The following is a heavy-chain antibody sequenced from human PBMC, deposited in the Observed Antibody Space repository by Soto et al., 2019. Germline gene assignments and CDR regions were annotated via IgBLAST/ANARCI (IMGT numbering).Heavy chain of an antibody. Sequence: SQSMALPCTVSGGTISSYYWSWILQPPGKGLEWIGFMYFGGSFNYNPSLTSRVTLSWETSKNQFSMRVTSVTAPDTAVYFCARSYYASIGFAVGICGQGTLVTVSS. CDR3: ARSYYASIGFAVGI. CDR1: GGTISSYY. D-gene: IGHD3-22*01. CDR2: MYFGGSF. V-gene: IGHV4-59*08. J-gene: IGHJ1*01.